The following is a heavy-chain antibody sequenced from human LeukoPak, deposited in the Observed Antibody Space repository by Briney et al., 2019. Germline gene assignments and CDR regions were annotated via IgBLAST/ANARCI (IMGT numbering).Heavy chain of an antibody. CDR3: ARDLTGTFDY. D-gene: IGHD1-7*01. J-gene: IGHJ4*02. V-gene: IGHV3-7*05. CDR1: GFTFSNYW. Sequence: PGGSLRLSCAASGFTFSNYWMIWVRQAPGKGLEWVGNIKQDGSEKRYADSVRGRFSISRDNAQTSLYLQMNSLRAEDTAVYYCARDLTGTFDYWGQGTLVTVSS. CDR2: IKQDGSEK.